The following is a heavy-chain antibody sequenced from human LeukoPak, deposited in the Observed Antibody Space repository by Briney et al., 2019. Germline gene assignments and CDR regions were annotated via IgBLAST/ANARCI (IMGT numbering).Heavy chain of an antibody. V-gene: IGHV1-2*06. J-gene: IGHJ5*02. Sequence: ASVKVSCKASGYTFTGYYMHWVRQAPGQGLEWMGRINPNSGGTNYAQKFQGRVTMTRDTSISTAYMELSRLRSDDTAEYYCARDDGVVPAAMGSNWFDPWGQGTLVTVSS. CDR3: ARDDGVVPAAMGSNWFDP. CDR1: GYTFTGYY. D-gene: IGHD2-2*01. CDR2: INPNSGGT.